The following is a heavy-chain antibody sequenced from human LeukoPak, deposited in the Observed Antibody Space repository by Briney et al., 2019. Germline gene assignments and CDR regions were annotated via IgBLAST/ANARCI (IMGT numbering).Heavy chain of an antibody. J-gene: IGHJ3*02. Sequence: GGSLRLTCAASGFTFSSYSMNWVRQAPGKGLEWVSSIRSSSSYIYYADSVKGRFTISRDNAKNSLYLQMNSLRAEDTAVYYCARVYATYYYDSSGQTRGDDAFDIWGQGTMVTVSS. D-gene: IGHD3-22*01. V-gene: IGHV3-21*01. CDR2: IRSSSSYI. CDR1: GFTFSSYS. CDR3: ARVYATYYYDSSGQTRGDDAFDI.